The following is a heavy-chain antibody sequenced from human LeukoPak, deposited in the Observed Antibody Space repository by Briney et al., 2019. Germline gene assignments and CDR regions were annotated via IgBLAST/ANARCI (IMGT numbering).Heavy chain of an antibody. V-gene: IGHV3-48*03. CDR2: ISSSGSTI. D-gene: IGHD6-19*01. J-gene: IGHJ4*02. CDR1: GITFSSYE. CDR3: VRPSGIAVSGGTDY. Sequence: PGGSLRLSCAGSGITFSSYEMNWVRQAPGKGLEWVSYISSSGSTIYYADSVKGRFTISRDNAKNSLYLQMNSLRADDTAVYYCVRPSGIAVSGGTDYWGQGTLVTVSS.